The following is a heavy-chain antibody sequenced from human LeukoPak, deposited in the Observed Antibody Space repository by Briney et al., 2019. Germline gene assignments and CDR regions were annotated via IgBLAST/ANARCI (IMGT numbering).Heavy chain of an antibody. CDR3: GRGVTLSRTFDY. D-gene: IGHD5-18*01. Sequence: PGGSLRLSCAASGFTFSTYSMHWVRQAPGRRLEYVSSISNNGGSTYYAHSVRGRFTISTDNSKNTLYLQMGSLGSEDMAVYYCGRGVTLSRTFDYWGLGTLVTVSS. CDR2: ISNNGGST. CDR1: GFTFSTYS. V-gene: IGHV3-64*01. J-gene: IGHJ4*02.